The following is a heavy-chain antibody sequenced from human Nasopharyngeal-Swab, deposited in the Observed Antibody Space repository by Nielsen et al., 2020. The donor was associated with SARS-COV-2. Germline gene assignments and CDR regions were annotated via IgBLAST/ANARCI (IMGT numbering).Heavy chain of an antibody. CDR2: ISGSGGST. V-gene: IGHV3-23*01. Sequence: VRQAPGQGLEWVSAISGSGGSTYYADSVKGRFTISRDNSKNTLYLQMNSLRAEDTAVYYCARETRFGYCSGGSCYGDFDYWGQGTLVTVSS. CDR3: ARETRFGYCSGGSCYGDFDY. J-gene: IGHJ4*02. D-gene: IGHD2-15*01.